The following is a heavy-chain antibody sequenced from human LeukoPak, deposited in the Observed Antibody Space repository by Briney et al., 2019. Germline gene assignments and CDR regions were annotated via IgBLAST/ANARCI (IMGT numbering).Heavy chain of an antibody. Sequence: GASVKVSCKASGGTFSSYAISWVRQAPGQGLEWMGGIIPIFGTANYAQKFRGRVTITADKSTSTAYMELSSLRSEDTAVYCCARLECSGGGCHDTDFDYWGQGTLVTVSS. CDR2: IIPIFGTA. V-gene: IGHV1-69*06. CDR1: GGTFSSYA. D-gene: IGHD2-15*01. J-gene: IGHJ4*02. CDR3: ARLECSGGGCHDTDFDY.